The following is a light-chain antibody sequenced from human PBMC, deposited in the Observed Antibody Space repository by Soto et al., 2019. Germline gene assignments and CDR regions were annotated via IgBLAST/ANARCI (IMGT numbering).Light chain of an antibody. CDR2: EVN. CDR1: SSDVGAYNY. V-gene: IGLV2-14*01. CDR3: ASYTRGGTYV. J-gene: IGLJ1*01. Sequence: QAAVTQPASVSWSPGQSITSSCTVTSSDVGAYNYVSWYQQHPGKATKFLIYEVNNRPSGVSDRFSGSKSGNTASLTISALQAEDEADYYCASYTRGGTYVFGTGTKVTVL.